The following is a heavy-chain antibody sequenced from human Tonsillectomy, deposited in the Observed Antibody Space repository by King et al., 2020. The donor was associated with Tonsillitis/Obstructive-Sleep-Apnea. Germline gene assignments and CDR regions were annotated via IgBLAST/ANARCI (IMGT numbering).Heavy chain of an antibody. Sequence: VQLQQWGAGLLKPSETLSLTCAVYSGSFSGYHWSWIRQPPGKGLEWIGEINHSGGSNYNPSLKSRVTIPVDTSKNQFSLRLSSVTAADTAVYYCARVDIRGYYYMDVWGKGTTVTVSS. CDR2: INHSGGS. J-gene: IGHJ6*03. CDR1: SGSFSGYH. V-gene: IGHV4-34*01. D-gene: IGHD3-3*02. CDR3: ARVDIRGYYYMDV.